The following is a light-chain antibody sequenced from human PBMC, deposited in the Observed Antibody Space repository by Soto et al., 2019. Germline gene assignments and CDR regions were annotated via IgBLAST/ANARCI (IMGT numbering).Light chain of an antibody. CDR1: QGIRND. J-gene: IGKJ5*01. CDR3: QQHDILPIT. CDR2: ATS. Sequence: IQLTQSPSSLSASVGDRVTITCRASQGIRNDLGWYQQKPGKAPKRLIYATSSLQSGVPSRFSGAGSGTDFTLTISRLEPEDFALYYCQQHDILPITFGQGTRLEIK. V-gene: IGKV1-17*01.